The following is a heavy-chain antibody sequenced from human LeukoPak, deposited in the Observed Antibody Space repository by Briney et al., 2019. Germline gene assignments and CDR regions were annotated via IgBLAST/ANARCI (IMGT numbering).Heavy chain of an antibody. V-gene: IGHV1-69*06. D-gene: IGHD3-22*01. CDR2: IIPIFGTA. CDR1: GGTFSSDA. Sequence: SVKVSCKASGGTFSSDAISWVRQAPGQGLEWMGGIIPIFGTANYAQKFQGRVTITADKSTSTAYMELSSLRSEDTAVYYCAKGGAMIVGLPFDYWGQGTLVTVSS. J-gene: IGHJ4*02. CDR3: AKGGAMIVGLPFDY.